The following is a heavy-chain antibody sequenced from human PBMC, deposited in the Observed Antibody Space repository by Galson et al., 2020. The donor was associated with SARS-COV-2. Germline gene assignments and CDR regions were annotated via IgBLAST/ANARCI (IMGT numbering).Heavy chain of an antibody. CDR2: IYYSGST. Sequence: SETLSLTCTVSYDSVSSGSFYWSWIRQPPGKGLEWIGYIYYSGSTNYNPSLESRVTISVDTSKNQFSLKLRSVTAADTAVYFCARSFMVRAVITSFDYRGQGTLVTVSS. J-gene: IGHJ4*02. CDR3: ARSFMVRAVITSFDY. D-gene: IGHD3-10*01. CDR1: YDSVSSGSFY. V-gene: IGHV4-61*01.